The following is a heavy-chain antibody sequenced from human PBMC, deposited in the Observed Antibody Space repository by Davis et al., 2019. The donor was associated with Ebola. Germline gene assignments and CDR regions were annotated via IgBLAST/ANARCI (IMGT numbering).Heavy chain of an antibody. D-gene: IGHD4-17*01. CDR1: GFTFDGYA. V-gene: IGHV3-9*01. Sequence: GGSLRLSCATSGFTFDGYAMHWVRQAPGGGLEWVSGISWNSLTRDYADSVKGRFTISRDNAKNSLFLQMSSLRPEDTAIYYCARESILDYGEHVFDDWGQGALVTVSS. J-gene: IGHJ4*02. CDR2: ISWNSLTR. CDR3: ARESILDYGEHVFDD.